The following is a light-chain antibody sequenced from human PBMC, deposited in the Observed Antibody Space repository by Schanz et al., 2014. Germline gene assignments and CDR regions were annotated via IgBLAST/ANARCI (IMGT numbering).Light chain of an antibody. J-gene: IGKJ4*01. V-gene: IGKV3-20*01. Sequence: EIVLTQSPGTLSLSPGERATLSCRASQSVTSNYLTWYQQKPGQAPRLLIYGAFNRATGIPDRFSGSGSGTDFTLTISRLEPEDFAVYYCQQRDSWPSRRVTFGGGTKVEIK. CDR3: QQRDSWPSRRVT. CDR2: GAF. CDR1: QSVTSNY.